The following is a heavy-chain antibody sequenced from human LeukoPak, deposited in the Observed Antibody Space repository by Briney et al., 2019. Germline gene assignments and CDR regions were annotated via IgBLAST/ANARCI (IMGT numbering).Heavy chain of an antibody. Sequence: SETLSLTCTVSGDSISSYYWNWIRQSPRKGLEWIGYISYSGSTNYNPSLKSRVTMSSDTSKNQFSLKLRSVTVADTAVYYCARGDYDFWSGSHDPFDIGGQGTRVTVSS. V-gene: IGHV4-59*01. CDR1: GDSISSYY. CDR3: ARGDYDFWSGSHDPFDI. J-gene: IGHJ3*02. D-gene: IGHD3-3*01. CDR2: ISYSGST.